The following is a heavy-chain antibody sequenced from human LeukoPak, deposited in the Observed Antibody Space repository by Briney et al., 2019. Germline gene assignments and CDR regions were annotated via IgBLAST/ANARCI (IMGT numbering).Heavy chain of an antibody. D-gene: IGHD1-26*01. CDR3: ARDRRVVGATRPHDAFDI. J-gene: IGHJ3*02. Sequence: PSETLSLTCTVSGGSISSYYWSWIRQPPGKGLEWIGYIYYSGSTNYNPSLKSRVTISVDTSKSQFSLKLSSVTAADTAVYYCARDRRVVGATRPHDAFDIWGQGTMVTVSS. V-gene: IGHV4-59*01. CDR2: IYYSGST. CDR1: GGSISSYY.